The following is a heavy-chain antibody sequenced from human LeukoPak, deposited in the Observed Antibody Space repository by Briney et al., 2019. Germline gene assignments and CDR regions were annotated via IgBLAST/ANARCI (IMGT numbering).Heavy chain of an antibody. D-gene: IGHD1-26*01. J-gene: IGHJ4*02. CDR1: GXSFSNYW. CDR3: AGRPNIVGAPFGD. V-gene: IGHV5-51*01. Sequence: GESLKISCKGFGXSFSNYWIAWVRQMPEKGLEWMGIIYPGDSNTRYSPSFQGQVTISADKSINTAYIQWSSLKASDTAMYYCAGRPNIVGAPFGDWGQGTLVTVS. CDR2: IYPGDSNT.